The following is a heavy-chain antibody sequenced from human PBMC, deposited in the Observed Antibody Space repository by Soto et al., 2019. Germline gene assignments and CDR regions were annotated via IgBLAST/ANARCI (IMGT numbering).Heavy chain of an antibody. Sequence: QITLKESGPPLVKPTQTLTLTCSFSGFSFSTGGVGVGWIRQPPGKALEWLAVIYWDDDKLYSPSLKNRITIPKDTSKSQVVLTITNMDPVDTPTYFSAHSPYFGDKLDYWGQGTLVTVSS. J-gene: IGHJ4*02. CDR2: IYWDDDK. CDR3: AHSPYFGDKLDY. CDR1: GFSFSTGGVG. D-gene: IGHD4-17*01. V-gene: IGHV2-5*02.